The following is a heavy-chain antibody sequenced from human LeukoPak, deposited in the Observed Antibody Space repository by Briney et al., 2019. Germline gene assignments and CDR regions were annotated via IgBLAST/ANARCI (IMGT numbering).Heavy chain of an antibody. D-gene: IGHD3-10*02. V-gene: IGHV3-23*01. CDR1: GFTFGAYG. Sequence: GGSLRLSCAASGFTFGAYGMSWVRQAPGKGLEWVSVIGRTGTNIYYADSVRGRFTISRDNSKNTLYLHMNSLSAEDTAVYYCVKDVLFAVGDAFDIWGQGTMVTVSS. CDR2: IGRTGTNI. J-gene: IGHJ3*02. CDR3: VKDVLFAVGDAFDI.